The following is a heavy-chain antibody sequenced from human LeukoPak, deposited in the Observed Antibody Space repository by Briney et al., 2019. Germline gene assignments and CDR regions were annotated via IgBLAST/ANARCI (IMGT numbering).Heavy chain of an antibody. CDR3: ARGTRFDY. Sequence: SETLSLTCTVSLDSTTSNFWSWVRQPPGKGLEWIGYIYYSGSTNYNPSLKSRVTISVDTSKNQFSLKLSSVTAADTAVYYCARGTRFDYWGQGTLVTVSS. D-gene: IGHD3-10*01. CDR2: IYYSGST. J-gene: IGHJ4*02. V-gene: IGHV4-59*01. CDR1: LDSTTSNF.